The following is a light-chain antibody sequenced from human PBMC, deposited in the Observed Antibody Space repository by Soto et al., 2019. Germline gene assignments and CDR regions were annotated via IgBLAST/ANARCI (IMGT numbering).Light chain of an antibody. CDR1: QTVKSNY. V-gene: IGKV3-20*01. J-gene: IGKJ2*01. CDR2: GAS. CDR3: QQYGSSISYT. Sequence: VLTQSPGTLSLSPGERATLSCRASQTVKSNYLAWYQQKPGQAPRLLIYGASSRATGIPDRFSGSGSGTDFTLTISRLEPEAFAVYYCQQYGSSISYTFGQGTKLEIK.